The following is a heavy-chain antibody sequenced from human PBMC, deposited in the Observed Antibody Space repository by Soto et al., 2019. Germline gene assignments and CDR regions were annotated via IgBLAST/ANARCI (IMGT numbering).Heavy chain of an antibody. Sequence: GESLKISCKGSGYSFTSYWIGWVRQMPGKGLEWMGIIYPGDSDTRYSPSFQGQVTISADKSISTAYLQWSSLKASDTVMYYCARHRGITGTTGSYDYYYYYYMDVWGKGTTVTVSS. CDR3: ARHRGITGTTGSYDYYYYYYMDV. J-gene: IGHJ6*03. D-gene: IGHD1-7*01. CDR1: GYSFTSYW. CDR2: IYPGDSDT. V-gene: IGHV5-51*01.